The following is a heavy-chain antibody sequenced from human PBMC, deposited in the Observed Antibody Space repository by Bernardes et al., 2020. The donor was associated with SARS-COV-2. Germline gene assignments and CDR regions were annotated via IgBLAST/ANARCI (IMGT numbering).Heavy chain of an antibody. D-gene: IGHD3-16*01. CDR1: GDSMTNYY. Sequence: SETLSLTCSVFGDSMTNYYWNWIRQSPGKGLEWLGHIFSTDEVKYNPSLRGRVTISLDTSRNQVHLRLSAVTAADTGVYYCARGGSLLGIKDFYYYHYMDVWGQGTTVTISS. CDR2: IFSTDEV. J-gene: IGHJ6*02. V-gene: IGHV4-59*08. CDR3: ARGGSLLGIKDFYYYHYMDV.